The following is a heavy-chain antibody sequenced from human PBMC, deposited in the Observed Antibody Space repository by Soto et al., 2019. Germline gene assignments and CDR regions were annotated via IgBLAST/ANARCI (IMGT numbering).Heavy chain of an antibody. Sequence: SETLSLTCTVSGGSISSSSYYWGWIRQPPGKGLEWIGSIYYSGSTYYNPSLKSRVTISVDTSKNQFSLKLSFVTAADTAVYYCARRPGRGWFDPWGQGTLVTVSS. J-gene: IGHJ5*02. CDR2: IYYSGST. CDR1: GGSISSSSYY. CDR3: ARRPGRGWFDP. V-gene: IGHV4-39*01.